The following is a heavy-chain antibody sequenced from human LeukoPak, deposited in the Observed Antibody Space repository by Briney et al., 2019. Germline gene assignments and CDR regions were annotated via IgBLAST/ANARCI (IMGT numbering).Heavy chain of an antibody. J-gene: IGHJ5*02. CDR3: ASGPYCTNGVCYGSNWFDP. CDR1: GFTFSGYA. Sequence: PGRSLRLSCAASGFTFSGYAMHWVRQAPGKGLEWVAVISYDGSNKYHADSVKGRFTVSRDNSKNTLYLQLNSLRAEDTAVYYRASGPYCTNGVCYGSNWFDPWGQGTLVTVSS. CDR2: ISYDGSNK. V-gene: IGHV3-30-3*01. D-gene: IGHD2-8*01.